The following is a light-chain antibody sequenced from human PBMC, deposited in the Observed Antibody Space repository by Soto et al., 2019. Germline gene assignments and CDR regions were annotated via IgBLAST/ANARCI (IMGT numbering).Light chain of an antibody. CDR1: QSVLYSSNNTNY. CDR2: WAS. Sequence: DIVMTQSPDSLAVSLGARSTINCKSSQSVLYSSNNTNYLAWYQQKPGQPPKLPIYWASNRQSGVPDRFSGSGFGTDFTLTTRNLQAEDGAVYYCQQYFGTPLTFGGGTKVEIK. CDR3: QQYFGTPLT. J-gene: IGKJ4*01. V-gene: IGKV4-1*01.